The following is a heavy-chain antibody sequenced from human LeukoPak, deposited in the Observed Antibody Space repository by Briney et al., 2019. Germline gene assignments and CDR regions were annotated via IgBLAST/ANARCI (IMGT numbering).Heavy chain of an antibody. Sequence: SETLSLTCSVSGGSINNYYWNWIRQPPGKGLDWIGHIYYTGSTNYNPSLKSRVTISADTSKNQVSLKLSSVTAADTAVYYCARKGLGYCSAASCYQYGFDIWGQGTMVTVSS. V-gene: IGHV4-59*08. J-gene: IGHJ3*02. D-gene: IGHD2-15*01. CDR1: GGSINNYY. CDR2: IYYTGST. CDR3: ARKGLGYCSAASCYQYGFDI.